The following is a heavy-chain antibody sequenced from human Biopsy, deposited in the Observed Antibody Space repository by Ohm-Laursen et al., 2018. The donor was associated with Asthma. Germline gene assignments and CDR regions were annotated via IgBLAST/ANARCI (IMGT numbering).Heavy chain of an antibody. CDR3: VRHQYSSSWSTFDY. J-gene: IGHJ4*02. CDR2: IYYIGNT. V-gene: IGHV4-30-4*01. D-gene: IGHD3-22*01. CDR1: GGSISSGDYY. Sequence: TLSLTCTVSGGSISSGDYYWSWIRQPPGKGLEWIGYIYYIGNTYYSPSLKSRVTISLDTSKNQFSLKLSSVTAADTAVYFCVRHQYSSSWSTFDYWGQGALVTVSS.